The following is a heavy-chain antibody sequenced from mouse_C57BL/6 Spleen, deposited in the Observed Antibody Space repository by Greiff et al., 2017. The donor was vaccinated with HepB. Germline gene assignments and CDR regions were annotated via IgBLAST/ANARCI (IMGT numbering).Heavy chain of an antibody. CDR3: ARKDYYGSSYGGAMDY. J-gene: IGHJ4*01. V-gene: IGHV1-50*01. CDR1: GYTFTSYW. CDR2: IDPSDSYT. D-gene: IGHD1-1*01. Sequence: VQLQQSGAELVKPGASVKLSCKASGYTFTSYWMQWVKQRPGQGLEWIGEIDPSDSYTNYNQKFKGKATLTVDTSSSTAYMQLSSLTSEDSAVYYCARKDYYGSSYGGAMDYWGQGTSVTVSS.